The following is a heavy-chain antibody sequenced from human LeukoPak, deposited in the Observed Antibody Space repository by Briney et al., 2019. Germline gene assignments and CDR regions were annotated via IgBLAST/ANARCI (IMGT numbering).Heavy chain of an antibody. J-gene: IGHJ4*02. CDR3: VTKAGVDGFDS. Sequence: GGSLRLSCAASGFTFSNYWMHWVRQTPGRGLVWVARIKDYGSSLSYADSVKGRFTISRDNVRNTLYLQMNSLRAEDTAVYYCVTKAGVDGFDSWGQGTLVTVSS. CDR1: GFTFSNYW. CDR2: IKDYGSSL. V-gene: IGHV3-74*01. D-gene: IGHD3-10*01.